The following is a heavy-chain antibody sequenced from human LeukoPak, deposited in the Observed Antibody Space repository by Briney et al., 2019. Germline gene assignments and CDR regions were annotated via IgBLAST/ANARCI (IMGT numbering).Heavy chain of an antibody. Sequence: GGSLRLSCGASGFVFSNFVLSWVRQAPGKGLEWVSTIIGSSGSTFHAASVKGRFTVSRDNSNNTLFLHMHSLRVEDTAVYYCAKHPGPYGGNPFNSWGLGTLVTVSS. V-gene: IGHV3-23*01. CDR2: IIGSSGST. D-gene: IGHD4-23*01. J-gene: IGHJ4*02. CDR1: GFVFSNFV. CDR3: AKHPGPYGGNPFNS.